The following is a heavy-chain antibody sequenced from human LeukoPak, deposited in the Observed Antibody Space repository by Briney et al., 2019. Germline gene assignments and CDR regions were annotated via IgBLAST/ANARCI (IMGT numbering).Heavy chain of an antibody. Sequence: PGGSLRLSCAASGFTFSNSAMSWVRQAPGKGLEWVSTLSGSGITTYYADSVKGRFTISRDNSKNTLYLQMNSLRAEDTAVYYCAKGIYNRGWSYFDYWGHGTLVTVSS. J-gene: IGHJ4*01. CDR2: LSGSGITT. CDR3: AKGIYNRGWSYFDY. D-gene: IGHD6-19*01. CDR1: GFTFSNSA. V-gene: IGHV3-23*01.